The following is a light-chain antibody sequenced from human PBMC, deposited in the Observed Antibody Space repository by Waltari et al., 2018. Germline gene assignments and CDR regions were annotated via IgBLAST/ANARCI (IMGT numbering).Light chain of an antibody. CDR3: QQYGNSPWT. V-gene: IGKV3-20*01. Sequence: EIVLTQSPDTLSVSPGARATLSCRASQTVKHNYFSWFQHKHGQAPRLLFFGASNRATGIPDRFTVSGSGTDFTLTISRLEPEDFAVYYCQQYGNSPWTFGPGTRVEIK. CDR1: QTVKHNY. CDR2: GAS. J-gene: IGKJ1*01.